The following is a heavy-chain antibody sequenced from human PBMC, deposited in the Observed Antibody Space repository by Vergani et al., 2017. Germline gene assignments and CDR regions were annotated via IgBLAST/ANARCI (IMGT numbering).Heavy chain of an antibody. J-gene: IGHJ4*02. CDR2: ISYDGSNK. V-gene: IGHV3-30-3*01. D-gene: IGHD3-22*01. CDR3: AGPQGTSAYYYGGFDY. CDR1: GFTFSNYV. Sequence: VQLVESGGGLVKPGGSLRLSCAASGFTFSNYVMHWVRQAPGKGLEWVAVISYDGSNKYYADSVKGRFTISRDNSKNTLSLQMNSLTAEDTAIYYCAGPQGTSAYYYGGFDYWGQGILVTVSS.